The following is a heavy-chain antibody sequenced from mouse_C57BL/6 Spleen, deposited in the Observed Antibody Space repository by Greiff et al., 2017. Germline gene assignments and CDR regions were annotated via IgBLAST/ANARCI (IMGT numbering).Heavy chain of an antibody. J-gene: IGHJ2*01. Sequence: VQLVESGPELVKPGASVKISCKASGYAFSSSWMNWVKQRPGKGLEWIGRIYPGDGDTNYNGKFKGKATLTADKSSSTAYMQLSSLTSEDSAVYFCARALRYYFDYWGQGTTLTVSS. D-gene: IGHD1-1*01. CDR3: ARALRYYFDY. CDR2: IYPGDGDT. V-gene: IGHV1-82*01. CDR1: GYAFSSSW.